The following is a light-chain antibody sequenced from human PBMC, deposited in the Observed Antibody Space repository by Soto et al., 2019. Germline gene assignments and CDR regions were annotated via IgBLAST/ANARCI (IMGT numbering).Light chain of an antibody. Sequence: EVVLTQSPATLSLSPGERATLSCRASQRVSGSYLVWYQQKSGQAPRLLIYGASNRATGIPDRFSGSGSGTDFTLNINKLEAEDFAVYYCQHYGSHVWTFGHGTKVEIK. CDR1: QRVSGSY. V-gene: IGKV3-20*01. J-gene: IGKJ1*01. CDR3: QHYGSHVWT. CDR2: GAS.